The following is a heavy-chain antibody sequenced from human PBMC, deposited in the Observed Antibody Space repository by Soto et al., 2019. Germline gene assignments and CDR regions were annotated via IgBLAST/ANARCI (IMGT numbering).Heavy chain of an antibody. V-gene: IGHV3-64D*06. CDR3: VNMMIARGAFDF. J-gene: IGHJ4*02. CDR2: ISPQGGST. Sequence: GGSLRLSCSASEFAFSSYAMHWVRQTPGKELEYVSAISPQGGSTYYADSVKGRFTISRDDSKNTVYLQMSSLRPDDTAVYYCVNMMIARGAFDFWGQGTLVTVSS. CDR1: EFAFSSYA. D-gene: IGHD2-21*01.